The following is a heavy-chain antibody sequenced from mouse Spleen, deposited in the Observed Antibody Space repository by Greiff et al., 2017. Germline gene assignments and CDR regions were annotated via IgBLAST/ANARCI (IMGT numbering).Heavy chain of an antibody. CDR1: GFSFNTYA. Sequence: EVKLMESGGGLVQPKGSLKLSCAASGFSFNTYAMNWVRQAPGKGLEWVARIRSKSNNYATYYADSVKDRFTISRDDSESMLYLQMNNLKTEDTAMYYCVRHEGLLHAWFAYWGQGTLVTVSA. CDR3: VRHEGLLHAWFAY. D-gene: IGHD2-3*01. V-gene: IGHV10-1*01. J-gene: IGHJ3*01. CDR2: IRSKSNNYAT.